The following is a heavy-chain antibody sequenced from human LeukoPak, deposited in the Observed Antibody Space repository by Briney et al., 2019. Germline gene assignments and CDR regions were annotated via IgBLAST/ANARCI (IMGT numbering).Heavy chain of an antibody. D-gene: IGHD6-6*01. CDR1: GFTFSSYS. Sequence: PGGSLKLSCAASGFTFSSYSMNWVRQAPGRGLEWVSSISSSSSYIYYADSVKGRFTISRDNAKNSLYLQMNSLRDEDTAVYYCARDSNIAARLLDYWGQGTLVTVSS. CDR2: ISSSSSYI. J-gene: IGHJ4*02. CDR3: ARDSNIAARLLDY. V-gene: IGHV3-21*01.